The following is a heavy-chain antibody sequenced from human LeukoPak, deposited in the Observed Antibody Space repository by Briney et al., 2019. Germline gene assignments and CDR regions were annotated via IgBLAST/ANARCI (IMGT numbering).Heavy chain of an antibody. CDR1: GYTFTSYG. V-gene: IGHV1-18*01. CDR2: ISAYNGNT. CDR3: ARDNGIVVVVAATRPAVGAFDI. J-gene: IGHJ3*02. D-gene: IGHD2-15*01. Sequence: ASVTVSCKASGYTFTSYGISWVRQAPGQGLEWMGWISAYNGNTNYAQKLQGRVTMTTDTSTSTAYMELRSLRSDDPAVYYCARDNGIVVVVAATRPAVGAFDIWGQGTMVTVSS.